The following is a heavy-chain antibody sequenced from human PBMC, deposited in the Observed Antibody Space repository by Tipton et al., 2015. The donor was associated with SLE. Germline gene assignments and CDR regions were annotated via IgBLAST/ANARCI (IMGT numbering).Heavy chain of an antibody. CDR3: ARGGATVTTDYFDY. CDR2: IYYSGST. J-gene: IGHJ4*02. D-gene: IGHD4-17*01. Sequence: TLSLTCTVSGGSISSGDYYWSWIRQPPGKGLEWIGYIYYSGSTYYNPPLKSRVTISVDTSKNQFSLKLSSVTAADTAVYYCARGGATVTTDYFDYWGQGTLVTVSS. CDR1: GGSISSGDYY. V-gene: IGHV4-30-4*01.